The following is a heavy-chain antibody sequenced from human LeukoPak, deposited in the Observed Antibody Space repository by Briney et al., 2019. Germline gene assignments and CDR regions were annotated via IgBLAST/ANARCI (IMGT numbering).Heavy chain of an antibody. V-gene: IGHV1-2*02. J-gene: IGHJ4*02. CDR2: INPHNADT. Sequence: ASVKVSCKASGYTFTGYYLHWVRQAPGQGLEWMGWINPHNADTNYAQRFQGRVTMTRDTSINTVYMELTTLRSDDTAIYYCATLGGHSLAAQNGYWGQGTLVTVSS. CDR1: GYTFTGYY. D-gene: IGHD3-16*01. CDR3: ATLGGHSLAAQNGY.